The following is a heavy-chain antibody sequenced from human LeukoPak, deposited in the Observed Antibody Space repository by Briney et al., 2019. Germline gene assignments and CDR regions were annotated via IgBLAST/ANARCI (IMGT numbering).Heavy chain of an antibody. CDR2: INWNGGST. V-gene: IGHV3-20*04. J-gene: IGHJ6*02. CDR1: GFSFDDYV. D-gene: IGHD3-22*01. CDR3: AKDTKLTSGFIYYYYNSMDV. Sequence: PGGSLRLSCAASGFSFDDYVMNWVRQPPGKGLEWVSSINWNGGSTGYADSVKGRFTISRDNAKNRLYLQINSLRAEDTAVYYCAKDTKLTSGFIYYYYNSMDVWGQGTTVTVSS.